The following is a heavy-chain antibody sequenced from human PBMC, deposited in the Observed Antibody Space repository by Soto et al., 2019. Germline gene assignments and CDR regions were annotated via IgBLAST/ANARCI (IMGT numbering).Heavy chain of an antibody. CDR2: IRGRGGGT. CDR1: GFTFSSYA. J-gene: IGHJ4*01. Sequence: GGALRLSRAAPGFTFSSYALSWGPQAPGTGLGGFSAIRGRGGGTYYAASGKGRFTISRDNSKNTRNLQMNSLKFEDTAVYYCTTDSYSTMTVVRFDNWGHGTLFTVAS. V-gene: IGHV3-23*01. CDR3: TTDSYSTMTVVRFDN. D-gene: IGHD3-22*01.